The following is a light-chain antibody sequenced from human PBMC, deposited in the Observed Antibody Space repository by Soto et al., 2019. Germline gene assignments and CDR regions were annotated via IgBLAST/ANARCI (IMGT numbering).Light chain of an antibody. J-gene: IGKJ1*01. Sequence: IHMTQSPSSLSASVGDRVTITCRASQSISNHLNWYQQKPGKAPKLLIFAASTLQSGVPSRFSGSGSGTDFTLTISSLQPDDFATYYCQQYNSYSTFGQGTKVDIK. CDR3: QQYNSYST. CDR2: AAS. CDR1: QSISNH. V-gene: IGKV1-27*01.